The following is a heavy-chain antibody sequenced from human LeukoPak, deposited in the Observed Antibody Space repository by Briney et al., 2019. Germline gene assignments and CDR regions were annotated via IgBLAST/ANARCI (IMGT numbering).Heavy chain of an antibody. Sequence: GGSLRLSCAASGFTFSSYTMRWVRQAPGEGLEWVSGISGSGDSTFYADPVKGRFTVSRDNSKNTLYLQMNSLRAEDTAIYYCAKARDSSGYYYFDYWGQGTLVTVSS. J-gene: IGHJ4*02. V-gene: IGHV3-23*01. CDR2: ISGSGDST. CDR1: GFTFSSYT. D-gene: IGHD3-22*01. CDR3: AKARDSSGYYYFDY.